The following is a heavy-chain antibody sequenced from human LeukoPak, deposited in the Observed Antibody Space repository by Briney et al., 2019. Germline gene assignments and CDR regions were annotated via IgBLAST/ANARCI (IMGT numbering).Heavy chain of an antibody. CDR3: ARLIQYSSSNNWFDP. J-gene: IGHJ5*02. D-gene: IGHD6-13*01. CDR2: INHSGST. CDR1: GGSFSGYY. V-gene: IGHV4-34*01. Sequence: SETLSLTCAVYGGSFSGYYWSWIRQPPGKGLEWIGEINHSGSTNYNPSLKSRVTISVDTSKNQFSLKLSSVTAADTAVYYCARLIQYSSSNNWFDPWGQGTLVTVSS.